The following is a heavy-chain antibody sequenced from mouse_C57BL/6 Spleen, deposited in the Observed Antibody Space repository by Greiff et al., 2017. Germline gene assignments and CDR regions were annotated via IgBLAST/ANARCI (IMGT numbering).Heavy chain of an antibody. CDR2: ISNGGGST. Sequence: DVQLVESGGGLVQPGGSLKLSCAASGFTFSDYYMYWVRQTPEKRLEWVAYISNGGGSTYYPDTVKGRFTISRDNAKNTLYLQMSRLKSEDTAMYYCARLTEDGYYGAFDYWGQGTTLTVSS. D-gene: IGHD2-3*01. CDR3: ARLTEDGYYGAFDY. CDR1: GFTFSDYY. J-gene: IGHJ2*01. V-gene: IGHV5-12*01.